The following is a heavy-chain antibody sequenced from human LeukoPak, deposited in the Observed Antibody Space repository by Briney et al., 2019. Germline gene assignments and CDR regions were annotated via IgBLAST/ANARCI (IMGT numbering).Heavy chain of an antibody. D-gene: IGHD2-8*01. CDR2: IRDKGYGHAT. Sequence: GGSLRLSCAASGFTFSDSAIHWVRQASGKGLEWVGRIRDKGYGHATAYAASVKGRFTLSRDDSKNTAYLQMNSLKTEDTALYYCTAPNEGNWFDPWGQGTLVTVSS. V-gene: IGHV3-73*01. CDR1: GFTFSDSA. J-gene: IGHJ5*02. CDR3: TAPNEGNWFDP.